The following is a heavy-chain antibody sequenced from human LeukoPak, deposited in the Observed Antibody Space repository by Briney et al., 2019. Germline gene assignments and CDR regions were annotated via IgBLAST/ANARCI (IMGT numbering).Heavy chain of an antibody. Sequence: SETLSLTCTVSGGSISSDYWSWIRQPPGKGLEWIGYIFYSGSTNHNPSLKSRVTISEDTSKNRFSLKLSSVTAADTAVYYCARTLKYSFGYYFDYWGQGTLVTVSS. CDR1: GGSISSDY. CDR2: IFYSGST. D-gene: IGHD5-18*01. J-gene: IGHJ4*02. CDR3: ARTLKYSFGYYFDY. V-gene: IGHV4-59*01.